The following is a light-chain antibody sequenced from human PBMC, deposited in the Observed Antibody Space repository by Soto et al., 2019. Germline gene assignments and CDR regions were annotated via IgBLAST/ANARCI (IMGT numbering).Light chain of an antibody. CDR1: SSNIGSNT. CDR3: AAWDDSLNGVV. V-gene: IGLV1-44*01. Sequence: QSLLTQRPSASGTPGQRITISCSGSSSNIGSNTVNWYQQLPGTAPKLLIYSNNQRPSGVPDRFSGSKSGTSASLAISGLQSEDEADYYCAAWDDSLNGVVFGGGTKLTVL. CDR2: SNN. J-gene: IGLJ2*01.